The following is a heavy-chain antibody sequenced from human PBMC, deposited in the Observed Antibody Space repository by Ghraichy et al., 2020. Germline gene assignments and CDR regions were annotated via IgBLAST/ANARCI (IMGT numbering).Heavy chain of an antibody. V-gene: IGHV3-30*18. Sequence: GESLNISCAASGFTFSSYGMHWVRQAPGKGLEWVAVISYDGSNKYYADSVKGRFTISRDNSKNTLYLQMNSLRAEDTAVYYCAKSRGGNSVGNDYWGQGTLVTVSS. D-gene: IGHD4-23*01. CDR3: AKSRGGNSVGNDY. J-gene: IGHJ4*02. CDR2: ISYDGSNK. CDR1: GFTFSSYG.